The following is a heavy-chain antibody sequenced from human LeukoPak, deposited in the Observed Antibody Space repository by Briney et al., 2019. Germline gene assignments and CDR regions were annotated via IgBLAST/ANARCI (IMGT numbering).Heavy chain of an antibody. J-gene: IGHJ4*02. Sequence: GASVTVSFKASGYTFTSYGISWVRQAPGQGLEGMGWINGYNGNTHYSQKLRGRVIITTDTSTSTAYMELRSLRSDDTAVYYCARGQAVTEFDYWGQGTLVTVSS. V-gene: IGHV1-18*04. CDR3: ARGQAVTEFDY. D-gene: IGHD1-14*01. CDR2: INGYNGNT. CDR1: GYTFTSYG.